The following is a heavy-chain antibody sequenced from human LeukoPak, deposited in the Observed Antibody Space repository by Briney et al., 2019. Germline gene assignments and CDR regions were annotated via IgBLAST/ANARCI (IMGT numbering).Heavy chain of an antibody. V-gene: IGHV4-34*01. D-gene: IGHD3-3*01. CDR2: INHSGST. J-gene: IGHJ5*02. CDR1: GGSFSGYY. CDR3: ARGRDFWSGYPLFDP. Sequence: SETLSLTCAVYGGSFSGYYWSWIRQPPGKGLEWIGEINHSGSTNYNPSLKSRLTISADTSKNQFSLKLTSVTAADTAMYYCARGRDFWSGYPLFDPWGQGTLVIVSS.